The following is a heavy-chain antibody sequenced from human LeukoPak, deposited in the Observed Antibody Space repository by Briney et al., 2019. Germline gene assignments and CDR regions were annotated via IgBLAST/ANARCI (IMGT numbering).Heavy chain of an antibody. Sequence: ASVKVSCKASGGTFSRLTISWVRQAPGQGFEWMGGIIPIFGTANSAQKFQGRVSITADESTSTAFMELSSLRSEDTAVYYCAREWGLESSGYYYAYWGQGTLVTVSS. CDR2: IIPIFGTA. CDR1: GGTFSRLT. J-gene: IGHJ4*02. D-gene: IGHD3-22*01. CDR3: AREWGLESSGYYYAY. V-gene: IGHV1-69*13.